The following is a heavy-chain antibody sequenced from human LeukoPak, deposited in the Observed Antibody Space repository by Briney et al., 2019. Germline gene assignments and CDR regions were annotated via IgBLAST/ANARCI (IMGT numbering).Heavy chain of an antibody. V-gene: IGHV3-30*02. CDR1: GFSFSSYG. J-gene: IGHJ4*02. CDR3: ARGGSGSYFGY. CDR2: VQRDGSNK. D-gene: IGHD1-26*01. Sequence: PGGSLRLSCAASGFSFSSYGMHWVRQAPGKGLEWVAFVQRDGSNKYYADSVKGRLAISRDNSKNTLYLQMNSLRDEDTAIYYCARGGSGSYFGYWGQGTLVTVSS.